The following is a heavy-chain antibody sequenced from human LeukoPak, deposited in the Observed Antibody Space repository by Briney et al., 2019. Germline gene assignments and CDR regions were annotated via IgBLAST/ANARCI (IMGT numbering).Heavy chain of an antibody. V-gene: IGHV3-23*01. CDR3: TKGPLAALGDY. CDR2: INANGGST. D-gene: IGHD2-15*01. Sequence: GGTLRLSCAASGFTFNIYGMNWVRQAPGKGLEWVSSINANGGSTYYADSVKGRFTISRDNSKNTLYLQMNSLRAVDTAVYYCTKGPLAALGDYWGQGTLVTVSS. J-gene: IGHJ4*02. CDR1: GFTFNIYG.